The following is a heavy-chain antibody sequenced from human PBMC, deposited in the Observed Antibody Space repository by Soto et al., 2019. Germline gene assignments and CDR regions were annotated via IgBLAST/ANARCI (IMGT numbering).Heavy chain of an antibody. Sequence: GGSLRLSCAASGFTFSSYAMSWVRQAPGKGLEWVSAISGSGGSTYYADSVKGRFTISRDNSKNTLYLQMNSLRAEDTAVYYCAKQRGIAVYKYYFDYWGQGTLVTVSS. CDR1: GFTFSSYA. D-gene: IGHD6-19*01. CDR3: AKQRGIAVYKYYFDY. CDR2: ISGSGGST. V-gene: IGHV3-23*01. J-gene: IGHJ4*02.